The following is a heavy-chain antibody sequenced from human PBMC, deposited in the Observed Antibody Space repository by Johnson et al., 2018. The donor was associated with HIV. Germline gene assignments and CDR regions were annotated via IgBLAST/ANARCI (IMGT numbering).Heavy chain of an antibody. Sequence: VQLVESGGGVVRPGGSLRLSCAASGFTFSSYDMHWVRQATGKGLEWVSAIGTAGDTYYPGSVKGRFTISRDNAKNTLYLEMKSLRADDTAVYYCVRDDYDSSGYYSIDAFDIWGQGTMVTVSS. CDR1: GFTFSSYD. CDR3: VRDDYDSSGYYSIDAFDI. D-gene: IGHD3-22*01. CDR2: IGTAGDT. J-gene: IGHJ3*02. V-gene: IGHV3-13*01.